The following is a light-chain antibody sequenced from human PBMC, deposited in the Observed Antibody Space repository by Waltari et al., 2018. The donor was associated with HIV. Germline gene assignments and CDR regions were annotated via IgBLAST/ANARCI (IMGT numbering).Light chain of an antibody. CDR2: EVS. V-gene: IGLV2-11*01. Sequence: QSALTQPRSVSGSPGQSVTISFTGTSSAIGYFDYVSWYQQYPGKAPKVIIYEVSQRPSGVPDRFTASKSGITASLTISGLQDEDEADYYCCSYAGTYTYVFGTGTTVTVL. CDR1: SSAIGYFDY. CDR3: CSYAGTYTYV. J-gene: IGLJ1*01.